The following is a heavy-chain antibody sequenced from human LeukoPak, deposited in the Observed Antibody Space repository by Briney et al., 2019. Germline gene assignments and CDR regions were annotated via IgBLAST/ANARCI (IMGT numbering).Heavy chain of an antibody. J-gene: IGHJ4*02. D-gene: IGHD3-3*01. CDR3: ARSPPSGFGVVTHFAY. CDR2: ISSSSSTI. CDR1: GFTFSSYS. V-gene: IGHV3-48*01. Sequence: PGGSLRLSCAASGFTFSSYSMNWVRQAPGKGLEWVSYISSSSSTIYYADSVKGRFTISRDNAKNSLYLQMNSLRAEDTAVYYCARSPPSGFGVVTHFAYWSQGTLVTVSS.